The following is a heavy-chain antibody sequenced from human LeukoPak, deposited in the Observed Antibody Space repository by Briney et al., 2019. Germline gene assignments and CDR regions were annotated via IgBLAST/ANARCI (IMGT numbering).Heavy chain of an antibody. V-gene: IGHV1-2*06. J-gene: IGHJ4*02. Sequence: GASVKVSCKASGYTFTGYYMHWVRQAPGQGLEWMGRINPNSGGTNYAQKLQGRVTMTTDTSTSTAYMELRSLRSDDTAVYYCARAPRDIVLMVYAIYFDYWGQGTLVTVSS. CDR1: GYTFTGYY. D-gene: IGHD2-8*01. CDR3: ARAPRDIVLMVYAIYFDY. CDR2: INPNSGGT.